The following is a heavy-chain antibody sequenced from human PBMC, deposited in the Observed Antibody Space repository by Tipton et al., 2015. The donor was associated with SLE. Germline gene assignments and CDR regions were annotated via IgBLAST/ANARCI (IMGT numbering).Heavy chain of an antibody. Sequence: TLSLTCSVSGVSISSFSYYWGWIRQPPGKGLEWIGSIYYSGSTYYNPSLKSRVTISVDTSKNQFSLKLSSVTTADTAVYYCARDEDFWSGCFFDYWGQGTLVTVSS. CDR3: ARDEDFWSGCFFDY. CDR1: GVSISSFSYY. D-gene: IGHD3-3*01. CDR2: IYYSGST. V-gene: IGHV4-39*07. J-gene: IGHJ4*02.